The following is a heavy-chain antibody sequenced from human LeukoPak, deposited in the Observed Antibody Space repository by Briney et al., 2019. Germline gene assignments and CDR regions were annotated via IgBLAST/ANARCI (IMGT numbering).Heavy chain of an antibody. D-gene: IGHD6-13*01. CDR2: ISAYNGNT. Sequence: ASVKVSCKASGYTFTSYGISWVRQAPGQGLEWMGWISAYNGNTNYAQKLQGRVTMTTDTSTSTAYMELRSLRSDDTAVYYCARGGYSSSWYQYNWFDPWGQGTLVTVSS. CDR1: GYTFTSYG. V-gene: IGHV1-18*01. J-gene: IGHJ5*02. CDR3: ARGGYSSSWYQYNWFDP.